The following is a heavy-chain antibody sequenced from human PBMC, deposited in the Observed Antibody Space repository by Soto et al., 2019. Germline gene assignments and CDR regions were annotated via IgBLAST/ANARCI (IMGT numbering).Heavy chain of an antibody. CDR3: AGDPDSHYNDSHASSYP. CDR2: IIPIIGII. J-gene: IGHJ5*02. CDR1: GGTFSTYT. V-gene: IGHV1-69*04. D-gene: IGHD4-4*01. Sequence: SVKVSCKASGGTFSTYTITWVRQAPGQGLEWMGRIIPIIGIINYAQKFQGRVTISADKFTGTAYMELTGLRSDDTAAYYCAGDPDSHYNDSHASSYPWGQGTLVTVS.